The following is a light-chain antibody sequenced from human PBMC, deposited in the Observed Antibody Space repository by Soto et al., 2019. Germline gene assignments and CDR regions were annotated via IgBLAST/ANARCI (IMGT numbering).Light chain of an antibody. CDR3: SSLAGTFYV. CDR2: EVS. V-gene: IGLV2-8*01. Sequence: QSVLTQPPSASGSPGQSVTISCTGTSSDVGGYNHVSWYQQHPGKAPKLIISEVSKRPSGVPDRFSGSKSGNTASLSVSGLLAEDEADYYCSSLAGTFYVFGTGTKVTVL. CDR1: SSDVGGYNH. J-gene: IGLJ1*01.